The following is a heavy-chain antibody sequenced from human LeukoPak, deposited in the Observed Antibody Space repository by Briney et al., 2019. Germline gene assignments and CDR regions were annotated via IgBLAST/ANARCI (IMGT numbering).Heavy chain of an antibody. CDR1: VGTFSSYA. CDR3: ARTPSLCSTSCRFDY. Sequence: ASVKVSCKASVGTFSSYAISWVRQAPGQGLEWMGGIIPIFGTANYAQKFQGRVTITADESTSTAYMELSSLRSEDTAVYYCARTPSLCSTSCRFDYWGQGTLVTVSS. V-gene: IGHV1-69*13. CDR2: IIPIFGTA. D-gene: IGHD2-2*01. J-gene: IGHJ4*02.